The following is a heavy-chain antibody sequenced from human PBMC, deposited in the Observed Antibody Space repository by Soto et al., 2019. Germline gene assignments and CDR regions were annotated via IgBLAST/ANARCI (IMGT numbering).Heavy chain of an antibody. CDR2: ISYDGSNK. Sequence: QVQLVESGGGVVQPGRSLRLSCAASGFTFSSYAMHWVRQAPGKGLEWVAVISYDGSNKYYADSVKGRFTISRDNSRTTLYLQLNSLRAEETAVYYCARDHVMAPWCGGDCYAPYFDYWGQGTLVTVSS. D-gene: IGHD2-21*02. J-gene: IGHJ4*02. CDR3: ARDHVMAPWCGGDCYAPYFDY. V-gene: IGHV3-30-3*01. CDR1: GFTFSSYA.